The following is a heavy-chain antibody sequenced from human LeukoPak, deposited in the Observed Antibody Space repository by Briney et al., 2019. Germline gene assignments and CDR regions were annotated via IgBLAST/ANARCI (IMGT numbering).Heavy chain of an antibody. CDR1: GFIVSGDF. CDR2: ISNSGGST. Sequence: GGSLRLSCAASGFIVSGDFMSWVRQAPGKGLEWVSSISNSGGSTYHADSVKGRFTISRDNSKNTLYLQMNSLRAEDTAVYYCAKEGFDSWGQGTLVTVSS. CDR3: AKEGFDS. J-gene: IGHJ4*02. V-gene: IGHV3-23*01.